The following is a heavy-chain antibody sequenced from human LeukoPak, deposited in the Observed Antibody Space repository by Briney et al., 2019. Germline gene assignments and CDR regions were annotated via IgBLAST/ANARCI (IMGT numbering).Heavy chain of an antibody. V-gene: IGHV3-23*01. J-gene: IGHJ4*02. CDR1: GFTFSSYA. CDR2: ISGSGGST. D-gene: IGHD3-22*01. CDR3: AKDRGGYYDSSGYYSLDY. Sequence: GGSLRLSCAASGFTFSSYAMSWVRQAPGKGLEWVSAISGSGGSTYYADSVKGRFTISRDNSKNTLYLQMNSLRSEDTAVYYCAKDRGGYYDSSGYYSLDYWGQGTLVTVSS.